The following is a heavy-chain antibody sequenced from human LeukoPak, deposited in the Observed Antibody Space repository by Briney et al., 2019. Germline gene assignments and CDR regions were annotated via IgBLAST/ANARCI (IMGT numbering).Heavy chain of an antibody. D-gene: IGHD5-24*01. CDR2: IYTSGIT. Sequence: SETLSLTCTVSGASISSYYWSWIRQPPGKGLEWIGYIYTSGITNYNPSLKSRVTISVDTSKNQFYLKLSSVTAADTAVYYCARQREERDTFYYYYYMDVWGKGTTVTVSS. J-gene: IGHJ6*03. CDR3: ARQREERDTFYYYYYMDV. CDR1: GASISSYY. V-gene: IGHV4-4*09.